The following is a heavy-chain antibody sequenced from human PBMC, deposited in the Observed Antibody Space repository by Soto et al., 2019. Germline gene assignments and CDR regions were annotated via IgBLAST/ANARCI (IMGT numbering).Heavy chain of an antibody. CDR2: IYSTGNT. D-gene: IGHD3-22*01. V-gene: IGHV4-59*01. J-gene: IGHJ4*02. CDR3: ARGGGWLPDL. Sequence: QVQLQESGPGLVKSSETLSLTCTVSGDSMTSYYWTWIRQSPGKGLECIGYIYSTGNTNYTPSLKRRVTISVDTSNYQFSLKLTSLTAADAAVYYCARGGGWLPDLWGQGTLVTVST. CDR1: GDSMTSYY.